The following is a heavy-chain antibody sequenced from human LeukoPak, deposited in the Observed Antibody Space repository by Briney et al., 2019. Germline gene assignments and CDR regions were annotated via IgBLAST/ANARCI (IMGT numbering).Heavy chain of an antibody. J-gene: IGHJ4*02. V-gene: IGHV4-59*01. Sequence: PSETLSLTCTVSGGSIISYFWSWLRQPPGKGPEWIGYIFDSGTTNYNPSTNYNPSLKSRVTVSLDTSKNHFSLKLSSVTAADTAVYFCARGGVTTIAQYDYWGQGILVTVSS. CDR1: GGSIISYF. CDR2: IFDSGTTNYNPST. D-gene: IGHD5-12*01. CDR3: ARGGVTTIAQYDY.